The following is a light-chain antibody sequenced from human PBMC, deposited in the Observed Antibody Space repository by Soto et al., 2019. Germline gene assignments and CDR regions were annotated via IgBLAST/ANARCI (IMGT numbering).Light chain of an antibody. CDR2: DAS. CDR3: QQYDNLPPHT. Sequence: DIQMTQSPSSLSASVGDRVTITCQASQDISNYLNSYQQKPGKAPKLLIYDASNLETGGPSRFSGSGSGTDFTFTISSLQPEDIATYYCQQYDNLPPHTFGQGTKLEIK. CDR1: QDISNY. V-gene: IGKV1-33*01. J-gene: IGKJ2*01.